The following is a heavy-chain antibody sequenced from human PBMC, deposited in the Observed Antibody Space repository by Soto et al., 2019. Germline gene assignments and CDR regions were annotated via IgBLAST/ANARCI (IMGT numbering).Heavy chain of an antibody. CDR3: AKKHPYGVNPTCFDY. Sequence: GGSLRLSCAASGFTFSGYAMTWVRQAPGKGLEWVSTISGDTTATYNADSVRGRFTVSRDNSKNTLYLQMNSLRAEDTALYYCAKKHPYGVNPTCFDYCGQRTLVPVSS. D-gene: IGHD2-8*01. J-gene: IGHJ4*02. V-gene: IGHV3-23*01. CDR1: GFTFSGYA. CDR2: ISGDTTAT.